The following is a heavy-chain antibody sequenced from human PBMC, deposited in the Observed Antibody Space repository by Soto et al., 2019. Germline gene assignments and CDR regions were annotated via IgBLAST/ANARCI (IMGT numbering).Heavy chain of an antibody. D-gene: IGHD2-15*01. CDR2: ISADNGNT. V-gene: IGHV1-18*01. J-gene: IGHJ6*02. Sequence: APVKGSCKASGYTFTSYGISWVRQAPGQGLEWMGWISADNGNTNYAQKLQGRVTMTTDTSTSTAYMELSSLRSEDTAVYYCARGYGGNVYAMDVWGQGTTVTVSS. CDR3: ARGYGGNVYAMDV. CDR1: GYTFTSYG.